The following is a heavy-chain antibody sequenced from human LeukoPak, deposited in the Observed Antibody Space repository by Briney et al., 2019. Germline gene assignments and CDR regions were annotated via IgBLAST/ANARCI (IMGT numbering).Heavy chain of an antibody. CDR1: GGTFSSYA. CDR3: ARGPQRWLQLTY. Sequence: SVKVSCKASGGTFSSYAISWVRQAPGQGLEWMGGIIPIFGTANYAQKFQGRVTITTDESTSTACMELSSLRSEDTAVYYCARGPQRWLQLTYWGQGTLVTVSS. V-gene: IGHV1-69*05. CDR2: IIPIFGTA. D-gene: IGHD5-24*01. J-gene: IGHJ4*02.